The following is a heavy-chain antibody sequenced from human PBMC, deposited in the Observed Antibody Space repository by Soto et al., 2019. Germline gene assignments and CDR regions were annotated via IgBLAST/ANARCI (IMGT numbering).Heavy chain of an antibody. CDR2: IIPIFGTA. D-gene: IGHD1-1*01. J-gene: IGHJ3*02. CDR3: GRECRNPGLIDAFDI. Sequence: ASVKVSCKASGGTFSSYAISWVRQAPGQGLEWMGGIIPIFGTANYAQKFQGRVTITADESTSTAYMELSSLRSEDTAVYYCGRECRNPGLIDAFDIWGQGTMVTVSS. V-gene: IGHV1-69*13. CDR1: GGTFSSYA.